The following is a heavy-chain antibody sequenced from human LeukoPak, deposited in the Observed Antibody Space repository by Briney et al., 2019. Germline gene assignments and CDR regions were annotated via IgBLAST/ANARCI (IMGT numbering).Heavy chain of an antibody. Sequence: ASVKVSCKASGYTFNNHYMYWVRQAPGQGLEWTGVINPSGGSTSYAQKFQGRVTMTRHTSTRTVYMEVNSLRSEDTAVYYCARQGTYSSAIGMGYWGQGTLVTVSS. V-gene: IGHV1-46*02. D-gene: IGHD6-19*01. CDR2: INPSGGST. CDR3: ARQGTYSSAIGMGY. CDR1: GYTFNNHY. J-gene: IGHJ4*02.